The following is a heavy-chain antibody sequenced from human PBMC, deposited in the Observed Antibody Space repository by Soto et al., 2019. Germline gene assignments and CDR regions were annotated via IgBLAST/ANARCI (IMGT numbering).Heavy chain of an antibody. CDR1: GGSISNHY. V-gene: IGHV4-59*11. Sequence: QVQLREPGPGLVKPSETLSLTCTVSGGSISNHYWSWIRQPPGKGLEWIGYIYYNGNTNYNTSLKSRVTRSVDTSKNQISLTLSSVTAADTAVYYCAKANWYSEYWGQGTLVTVSS. D-gene: IGHD7-27*01. J-gene: IGHJ4*02. CDR3: AKANWYSEY. CDR2: IYYNGNT.